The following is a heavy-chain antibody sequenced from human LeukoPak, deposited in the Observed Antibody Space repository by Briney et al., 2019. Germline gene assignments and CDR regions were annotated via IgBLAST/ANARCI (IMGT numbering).Heavy chain of an antibody. CDR2: IYYSGST. D-gene: IGHD7-27*01. CDR3: AAGDDYYYYYMDV. J-gene: IGHJ6*03. V-gene: IGHV4-39*01. Sequence: PSETLSLTCTVSGGSISSSSYYWGWIRQPPGKGLEWIGSIYYSGSTYYNPSLKSRLTISVDTSKNQFSLKLSSVTAADTAVYYCAAGDDYYYYYMDVWGKGTTVTVSS. CDR1: GGSISSSSYY.